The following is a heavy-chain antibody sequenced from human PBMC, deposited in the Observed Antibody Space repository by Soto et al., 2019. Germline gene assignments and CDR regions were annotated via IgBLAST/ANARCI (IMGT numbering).Heavy chain of an antibody. CDR1: GFSFSSYS. D-gene: IGHD6-13*01. Sequence: GGCVRLSCTASGFSFSSYSMNWVPQAPGKGLEWVSYISSSSSTIYYADSVKGRFTISRDNAKNSLYLQMNSLRDEDTAVYYCAGMYSSSWYASYWGQGTLVTVPQ. V-gene: IGHV3-48*02. CDR2: ISSSSSTI. CDR3: AGMYSSSWYASY. J-gene: IGHJ4*02.